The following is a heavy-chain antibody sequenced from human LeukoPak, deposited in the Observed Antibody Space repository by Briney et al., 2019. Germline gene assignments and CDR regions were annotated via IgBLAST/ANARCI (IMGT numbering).Heavy chain of an antibody. CDR3: ARDSIAVVPAFYGMDV. V-gene: IGHV3-21*01. D-gene: IGHD2-2*01. CDR2: ISSSSSYI. J-gene: IGHJ6*02. CDR1: GFTFSSYS. Sequence: PGGSLRLSCAASGFTFSSYSMNWVRQAPGKGLEWVSSISSSSSYIYYADSVKGRFTISRDNAKNSLYLQMNSLRAEDTAVYYCARDSIAVVPAFYGMDVWGQGTTVTVSS.